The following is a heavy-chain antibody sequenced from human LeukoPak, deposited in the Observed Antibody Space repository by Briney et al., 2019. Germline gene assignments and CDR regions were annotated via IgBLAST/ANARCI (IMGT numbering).Heavy chain of an antibody. CDR1: GFTFSSYA. D-gene: IGHD3-3*01. J-gene: IGHJ4*02. CDR2: ISSSGGTT. V-gene: IGHV3-23*01. CDR3: AKDKNSDFWSGYYQFDY. Sequence: GGSLRLSCAASGFTFSSYAMSWVRQAPGKGLEWVSGISSSGGTTYYAGSVKGRFTISRDNSKNTLYLQMTSLRAEDTAEYYCAKDKNSDFWSGYYQFDYWGQGTLVTVSS.